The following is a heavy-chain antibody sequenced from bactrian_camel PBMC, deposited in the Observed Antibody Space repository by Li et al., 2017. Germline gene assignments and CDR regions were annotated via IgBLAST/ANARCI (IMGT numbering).Heavy chain of an antibody. J-gene: IGHJ7*01. CDR2: LDSDGTT. V-gene: IGHV3S57*01. CDR1: GQSFTGYC. Sequence: HVQLVESGGGSVQAGGSLRLSCAPSGQSFTGYCMAWFRQAPGEERKAVASLDSDGTTSYADSVKGRFTISKDNARNTLYLQMNSLKPEDTAMYYCAVMAAPPLNGLCGQTDGIDYWGKGTQVTVS.